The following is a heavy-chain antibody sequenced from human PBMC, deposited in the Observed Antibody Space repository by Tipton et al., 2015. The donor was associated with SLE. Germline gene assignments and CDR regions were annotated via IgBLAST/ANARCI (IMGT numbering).Heavy chain of an antibody. CDR2: IGTSGDYK. V-gene: IGHV3-21*01. J-gene: IGHJ3*01. CDR1: KFTFSTYG. CDR3: ARDFEIKEGLDAFDV. D-gene: IGHD3/OR15-3a*01. Sequence: GSLRLSCAASKFTFSTYGMNWVRQAPGKGLEWVSSIGTSGDYKYYVDSVKGRFTISRDNAKNALYLQMNSLRGEDTAVYYCARDFEIKEGLDAFDVWGQGTMVTVSS.